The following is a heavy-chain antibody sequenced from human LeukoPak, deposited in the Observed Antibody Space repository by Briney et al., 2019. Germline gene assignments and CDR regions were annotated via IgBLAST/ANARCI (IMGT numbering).Heavy chain of an antibody. CDR3: ARLGSSSWSPPAFGY. CDR1: GYTFTSYA. J-gene: IGHJ4*02. D-gene: IGHD6-13*01. V-gene: IGHV7-4-1*02. CDR2: INTNTGNP. Sequence: ASVKVSCKASGYTFTSYAMNWVRQAPGQGLEWMGWINTNTGNPTYAQGFTGRFVFSLDTSVSTAYLQISSLKAEDTAVYYCARLGSSSWSPPAFGYWGQGTLVTVSS.